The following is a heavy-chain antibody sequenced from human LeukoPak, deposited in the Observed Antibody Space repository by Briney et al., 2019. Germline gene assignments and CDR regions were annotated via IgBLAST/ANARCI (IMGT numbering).Heavy chain of an antibody. CDR2: IDSDGSST. Sequence: PGGSLRLSCAASGFNSSNYWMHWVRQGPGKGLVWVSRIDSDGSSTNYADSVKGRFTISRDSAKNTLYLQMNSLRAEDTAVYYCARDDSRVGATGSMDLWGQGTLVTVSS. V-gene: IGHV3-74*01. D-gene: IGHD1-26*01. CDR3: ARDDSRVGATGSMDL. CDR1: GFNSSNYW. J-gene: IGHJ4*02.